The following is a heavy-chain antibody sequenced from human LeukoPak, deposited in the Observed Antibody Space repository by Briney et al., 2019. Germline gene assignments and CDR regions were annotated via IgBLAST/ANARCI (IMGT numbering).Heavy chain of an antibody. CDR1: GLTFRNYW. Sequence: GGSLRLSCAASGLTFRNYWMHWVRQAPGKGLVWVSRINSDGSDTIYADSVKGRFTISRDNAKNTLYLQMNSLRVEDTAVYYCARSSAVTTLSLTYWGLGTLVTVSS. D-gene: IGHD4-17*01. CDR2: INSDGSDT. V-gene: IGHV3-74*01. J-gene: IGHJ4*02. CDR3: ARSSAVTTLSLTY.